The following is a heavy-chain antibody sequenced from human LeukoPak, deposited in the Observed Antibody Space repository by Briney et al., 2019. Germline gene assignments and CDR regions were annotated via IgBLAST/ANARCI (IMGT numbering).Heavy chain of an antibody. Sequence: ASVKVSCKASGGTFSSYAISWVRQAPGQGLEWMGRIIPILGIANYAQKFQGRVTITADKSTSTAYMELSSLRSEDTAVYYCARKSSSGQTAMLAFDIWGQGTMVTVSS. CDR2: IIPILGIA. CDR1: GGTFSSYA. J-gene: IGHJ3*02. CDR3: ARKSSSGQTAMLAFDI. V-gene: IGHV1-69*04. D-gene: IGHD6-19*01.